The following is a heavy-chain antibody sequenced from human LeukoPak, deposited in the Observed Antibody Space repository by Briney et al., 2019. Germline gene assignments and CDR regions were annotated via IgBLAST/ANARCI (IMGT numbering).Heavy chain of an antibody. Sequence: GESLKISCKGFGYSFIYWIGWVRQMPGKGLEWMGIIHPGDSDTRYSPSFQGQVTISADKSISTAYLQWSSLKASDTAMYYCARRDSSWSLSFDYWGQGTLVTVSS. CDR1: GYSFIYW. V-gene: IGHV5-51*01. CDR2: IHPGDSDT. J-gene: IGHJ4*02. D-gene: IGHD6-13*01. CDR3: ARRDSSWSLSFDY.